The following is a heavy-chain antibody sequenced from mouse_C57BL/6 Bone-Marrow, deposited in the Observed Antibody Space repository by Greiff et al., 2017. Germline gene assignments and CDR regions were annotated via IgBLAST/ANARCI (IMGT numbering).Heavy chain of an antibody. Sequence: VQLVESGAELARPGASVKLSCKASGYTFTSYGISWVKQRTGQGLEWIGEIYPRSGNTYYNEKFKGKATLTADKSSSTAYMELRSLTSEDSAVYFCARQGWLLLTWFAYWGQGTLVTVSA. V-gene: IGHV1-81*01. J-gene: IGHJ3*01. D-gene: IGHD2-3*01. CDR2: IYPRSGNT. CDR1: GYTFTSYG. CDR3: ARQGWLLLTWFAY.